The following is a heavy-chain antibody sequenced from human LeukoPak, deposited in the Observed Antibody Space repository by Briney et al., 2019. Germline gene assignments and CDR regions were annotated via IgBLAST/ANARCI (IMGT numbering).Heavy chain of an antibody. J-gene: IGHJ6*02. V-gene: IGHV1-69*05. CDR1: GGTFSSYA. CDR2: IIPIFNTA. CDR3: ARAIRGEPYYGMDV. D-gene: IGHD3-10*01. Sequence: SVKVSCKASGGTFSSYAISWVRQAPGQGLEWMGGIIPIFNTANYAQKFQGRVTITTDESTSTAYMELSSLISEDTAVYYCARAIRGEPYYGMDVWGQGTTVTVSS.